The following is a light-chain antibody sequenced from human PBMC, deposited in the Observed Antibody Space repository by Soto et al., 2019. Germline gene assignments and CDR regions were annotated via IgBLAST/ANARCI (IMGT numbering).Light chain of an antibody. CDR3: QQYNNWPGT. V-gene: IGKV3-15*01. CDR2: GAS. CDR1: QTVSSN. J-gene: IGKJ1*01. Sequence: EIVMTQSPATLSVSPGERATLSCRASQTVSSNLAWYQQKPGQAPRLLLYGASTRATGIPARFSGSGSGTEFTLTISSLHSEDFAVYYCQQYNNWPGTFGQGTKV.